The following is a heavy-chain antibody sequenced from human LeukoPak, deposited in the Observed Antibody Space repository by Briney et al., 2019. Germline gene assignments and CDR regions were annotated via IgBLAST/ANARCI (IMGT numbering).Heavy chain of an antibody. CDR1: GYTFSGSY. Sequence: VASVKVSCKASGYTFSGSYMHWVRQAPGQGLEWMGWINPNSGGTNYAQQFQGRVTMTRDTSISTAYMELSSLRSDDTAVYYCARPITPGYFASGSISVWLDSWGQGTLVTVSS. CDR3: ARPITPGYFASGSISVWLDS. V-gene: IGHV1-2*02. CDR2: INPNSGGT. D-gene: IGHD3-10*01. J-gene: IGHJ5*01.